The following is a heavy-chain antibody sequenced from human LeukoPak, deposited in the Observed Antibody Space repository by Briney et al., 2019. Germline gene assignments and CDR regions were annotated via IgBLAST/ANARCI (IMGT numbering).Heavy chain of an antibody. CDR3: ARGGKRAGIDYSYYYYMDV. CDR1: GYAFIGYY. Sequence: ASVKVSCKASGYAFIGYYVHWVRQAPGQGLEWMGWINPNSGGTNYAQKFQGRVTMTRDTSISTAYMALSRLRSDDTAVYYCARGGKRAGIDYSYYYYMDVWGKGTTVTISS. CDR2: INPNSGGT. D-gene: IGHD6-19*01. V-gene: IGHV1-2*02. J-gene: IGHJ6*03.